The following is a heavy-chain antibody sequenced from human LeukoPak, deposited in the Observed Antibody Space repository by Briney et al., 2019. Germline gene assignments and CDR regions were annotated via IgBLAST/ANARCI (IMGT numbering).Heavy chain of an antibody. V-gene: IGHV3-43D*04. CDR3: ARDAASASSTGLDY. Sequence: GGSLRLSCAASGFTFDNYAMHWVRQAPGKGLQWVPLITWDGGTTYYADSVKGRFTISRDNSKNSLFLQMDSLRAGDTAFYYCARDAASASSTGLDYWGRGTLVTVSS. J-gene: IGHJ4*02. CDR2: ITWDGGTT. CDR1: GFTFDNYA. D-gene: IGHD5/OR15-5a*01.